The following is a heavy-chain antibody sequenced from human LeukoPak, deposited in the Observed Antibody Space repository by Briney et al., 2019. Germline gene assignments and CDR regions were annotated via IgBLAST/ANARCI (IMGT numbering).Heavy chain of an antibody. V-gene: IGHV3-49*03. D-gene: IGHD6-19*01. CDR1: GFTFGDYA. J-gene: IGHJ4*02. CDR2: IRSKAYGGTT. Sequence: GGSLRLSCTASGFTFGDYAMSWFRQAPGKGLEWVGFIRSKAYGGTTEYAASVKGRFTISRDDSKSIAYLQMNSLKTEDTAVYYCTRNRRPTSSGWYYFDYWGQGTLVTVSS. CDR3: TRNRRPTSSGWYYFDY.